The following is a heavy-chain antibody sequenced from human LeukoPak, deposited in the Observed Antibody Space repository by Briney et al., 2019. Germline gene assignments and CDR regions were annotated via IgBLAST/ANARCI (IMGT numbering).Heavy chain of an antibody. V-gene: IGHV4-4*07. Sequence: SETLSLTCTVSGVSISSYYWSWIRQPAGKGLEWIGRIYTSGSTNYNPSLKSRVTISVDKSKNHFSLKLSSVTAADTAVYYCAREGAPYYDYVWGSYRLPWFDPWGQGTLVTVSS. CDR2: IYTSGST. J-gene: IGHJ5*02. CDR1: GVSISSYY. D-gene: IGHD3-16*02. CDR3: AREGAPYYDYVWGSYRLPWFDP.